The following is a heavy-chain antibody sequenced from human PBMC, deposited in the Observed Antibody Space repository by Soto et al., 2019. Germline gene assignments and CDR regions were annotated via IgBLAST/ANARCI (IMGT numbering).Heavy chain of an antibody. CDR1: GGSISSYY. J-gene: IGHJ5*02. D-gene: IGHD3-22*01. CDR2: IYYSGST. V-gene: IGHV4-59*01. Sequence: SETLSLTCSVSGGSISSYYWSWIRQPPGKGLEWIGYIYYSGSTNYNPSLKSRVTISVDTSKNQFSLKLSSVTAADTAVYYCAREEYYYDSSGYGLGWFDPWGQGTLVTVSS. CDR3: AREEYYYDSSGYGLGWFDP.